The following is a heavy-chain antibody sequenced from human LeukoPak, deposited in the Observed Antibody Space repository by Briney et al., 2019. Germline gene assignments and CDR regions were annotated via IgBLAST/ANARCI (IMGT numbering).Heavy chain of an antibody. CDR1: GYTFTSYD. J-gene: IGHJ4*02. Sequence: ASVKVSCKASGYTFTSYDINWVRQATGQGLEWMGWMNPNSGNTGYAQKFQGRVTMTRNTSISTAYMELSSLRSEDTAVYYCARDRVYDSSGYSYFDYWGQGTLVTVSS. V-gene: IGHV1-8*01. CDR3: ARDRVYDSSGYSYFDY. D-gene: IGHD3-22*01. CDR2: MNPNSGNT.